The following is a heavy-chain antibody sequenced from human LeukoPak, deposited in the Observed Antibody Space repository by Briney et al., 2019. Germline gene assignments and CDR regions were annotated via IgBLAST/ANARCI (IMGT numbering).Heavy chain of an antibody. J-gene: IGHJ4*02. D-gene: IGHD3-22*01. CDR2: IYAGGTT. Sequence: GSLRLSCAASGFTFSTYSMNWVRQAPGKGLEWVSVIYAGGTTFYADSVKGRFTISRDNSKNTLYLQMNSLRAEDTAVYYCTTDDEYYYDSSGYYRLGYWGQGTLVTVSS. CDR1: GFTFSTYS. CDR3: TTDDEYYYDSSGYYRLGY. V-gene: IGHV3-53*01.